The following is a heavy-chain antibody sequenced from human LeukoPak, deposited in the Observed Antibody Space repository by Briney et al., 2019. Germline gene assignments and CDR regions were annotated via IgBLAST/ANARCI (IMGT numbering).Heavy chain of an antibody. J-gene: IGHJ5*02. CDR2: ISYDGSNK. Sequence: GGSLRLSCAASGFTFSSYGMHWVRQAPGKGLEWVAVISYDGSNKYYADSVKGRFTISRDNSKNTLYLQMNSLRAEDTAVYYCAREEVAVGGNWFDPWGQGTLVTVSS. CDR3: AREEVAVGGNWFDP. CDR1: GFTFSSYG. V-gene: IGHV3-30*03. D-gene: IGHD6-19*01.